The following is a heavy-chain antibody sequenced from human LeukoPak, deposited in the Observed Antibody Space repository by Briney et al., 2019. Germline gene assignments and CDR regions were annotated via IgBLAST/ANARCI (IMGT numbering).Heavy chain of an antibody. CDR2: IYHSGST. J-gene: IGHJ4*02. D-gene: IGHD2-21*02. Sequence: SEILSLTCTVSGYSISSGYYWGWIRQPPGKGLEWIGSIYHSGSTYYNPSLKSRVTISVDTSKNQFSLKLSSVTAADTAVYYCARHLLLVTFDYWGQGTLVTVSS. CDR1: GYSISSGYY. CDR3: ARHLLLVTFDY. V-gene: IGHV4-38-2*02.